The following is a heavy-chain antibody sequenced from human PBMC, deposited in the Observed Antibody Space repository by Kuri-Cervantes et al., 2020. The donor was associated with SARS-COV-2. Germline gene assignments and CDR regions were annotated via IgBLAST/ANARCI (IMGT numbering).Heavy chain of an antibody. V-gene: IGHV3-11*01. D-gene: IGHD2-2*01. J-gene: IGHJ6*02. CDR1: GFTFSDYY. Sequence: LSLTCAASGFTFSDYYMSWIRQAPGKGLEWVSYVSSSGSTIYYADSVKGRFTISRDNAKNSLYLQMNSLRAEDTAVYYCARAPPPASPRGGMDVWGQGTTVTVSS. CDR3: ARAPPPASPRGGMDV. CDR2: VSSSGSTI.